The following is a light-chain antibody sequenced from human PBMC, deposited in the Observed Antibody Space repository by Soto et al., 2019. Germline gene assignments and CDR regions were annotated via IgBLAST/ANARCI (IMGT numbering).Light chain of an antibody. Sequence: EIVLTQSPGTLSLSPGERATXXXXAXQSVSSSYLAWYQQKPGQAPRLLIYGASSRATGIPDRFSGSGSGTDFTLTISRLEPEDFAVYYCQQYGSSPPWTFGQGTKVDIK. CDR3: QQYGSSPPWT. J-gene: IGKJ1*01. V-gene: IGKV3-20*01. CDR2: GAS. CDR1: QSVSSSY.